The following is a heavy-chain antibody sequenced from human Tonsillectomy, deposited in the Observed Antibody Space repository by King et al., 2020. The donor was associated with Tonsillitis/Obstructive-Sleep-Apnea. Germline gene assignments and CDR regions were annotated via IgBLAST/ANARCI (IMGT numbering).Heavy chain of an antibody. D-gene: IGHD5-12*01. CDR2: IYYSGST. V-gene: IGHV4-39*01. CDR1: GGSISSSSYY. CDR3: ASSGSRGYSGYDQYHFHY. J-gene: IGHJ4*02. Sequence: LQLQESGPGLVKPSETLSLTCTVSGGSISSSSYYWGWIRQPPGKGLEWIGSIYYSGSTYYNPSLKSRVTISVDTSKNQFSLKLSSVTAADTAVYYCASSGSRGYSGYDQYHFHYWGQGTLVTVSS.